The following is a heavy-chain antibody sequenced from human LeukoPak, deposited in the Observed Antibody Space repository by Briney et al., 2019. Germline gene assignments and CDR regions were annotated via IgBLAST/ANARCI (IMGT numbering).Heavy chain of an antibody. V-gene: IGHV1-2*02. Sequence: GASVTVSCKASGYTFTGYYMHWVRQAPGQGLEWMGWINPNSGGTNYAQKFQGRVTMTRDTSISTAYMELSRLRSDDTAVYYCARGGGYYDSSGYYGYWGQGTLVTVSS. J-gene: IGHJ4*02. CDR3: ARGGGYYDSSGYYGY. CDR1: GYTFTGYY. D-gene: IGHD3-22*01. CDR2: INPNSGGT.